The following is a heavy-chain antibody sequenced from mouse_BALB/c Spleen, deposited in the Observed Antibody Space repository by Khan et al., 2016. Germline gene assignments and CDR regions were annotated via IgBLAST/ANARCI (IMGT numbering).Heavy chain of an antibody. CDR3: ARWSSFFDY. Sequence: QVQLQQSGPELVRPGASVKMSCKASGYAFTTYWIHWVKQRPGQGLEWIGMIDPSSGEESFIQKFEDKATLNVDRSSNTAYMQLSSLTSEDAAVYSCARWSSFFDYWGQGSTLTVSS. V-gene: IGHV1S127*01. J-gene: IGHJ2*01. CDR2: IDPSSGEE. CDR1: GYAFTTYW.